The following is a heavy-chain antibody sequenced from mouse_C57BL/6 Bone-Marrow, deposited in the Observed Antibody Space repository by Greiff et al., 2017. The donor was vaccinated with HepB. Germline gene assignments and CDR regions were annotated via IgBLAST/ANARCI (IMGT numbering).Heavy chain of an antibody. CDR3: ASHETTVVRNYAMDY. CDR2: IWSDGST. CDR1: GFSLTSYG. J-gene: IGHJ4*01. Sequence: QVQLQQSGPGLVAPSQSLSITCTVSGFSLTSYGVHWVRQPPGKGLEWLVVIWSDGSTTYNSALKSRLSISKDNSKSQVFLKMNSLQTDDTAMYDCASHETTVVRNYAMDYWRQGTSVTVSS. D-gene: IGHD1-1*01. V-gene: IGHV2-6*03.